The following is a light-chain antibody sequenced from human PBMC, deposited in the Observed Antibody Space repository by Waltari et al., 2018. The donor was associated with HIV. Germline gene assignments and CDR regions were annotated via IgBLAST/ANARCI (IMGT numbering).Light chain of an antibody. J-gene: IGKJ3*01. CDR2: GAS. CDR3: QQSYSIPFT. Sequence: DIQMTQSPSSLSASLADRVTITCRASQTITRYLNWYQQKPGKAPKLLIYGASNLQSGVPSRFSGSGSGADFTLTISTLQPEDFATYYCQQSYSIPFTFGPGTKVDIK. V-gene: IGKV1-39*01. CDR1: QTITRY.